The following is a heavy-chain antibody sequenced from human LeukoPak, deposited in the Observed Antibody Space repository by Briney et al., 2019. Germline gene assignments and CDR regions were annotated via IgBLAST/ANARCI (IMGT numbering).Heavy chain of an antibody. CDR3: AAQNYYGSGSYTWGIAN. Sequence: SETLSLTCTVSGGSISSYYWSWIRQPAGKGLEWIGRIYTSGSTNYNPSLKSRVTMSVDTSKNQFSLRLSSVTAADTAVYYCAAQNYYGSGSYTWGIANWGQGTLVTVSP. V-gene: IGHV4-4*07. CDR2: IYTSGST. D-gene: IGHD3-10*01. CDR1: GGSISSYY. J-gene: IGHJ4*02.